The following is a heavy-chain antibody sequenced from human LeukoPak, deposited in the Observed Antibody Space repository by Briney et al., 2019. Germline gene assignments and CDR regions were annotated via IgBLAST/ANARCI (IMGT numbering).Heavy chain of an antibody. J-gene: IGHJ3*02. CDR1: GGSFSGYY. Sequence: SETLSLTCAVYGGSFSGYYWSWIRQPPGKGLEWIGEINHSGSTNYNPSLKSRVTISVDTSKNPFSLKLSSVTAADTAVYYCARDRIVGATSSLAAFDIWGQGTMVTVSS. CDR3: ARDRIVGATSSLAAFDI. CDR2: INHSGST. D-gene: IGHD1-26*01. V-gene: IGHV4-34*01.